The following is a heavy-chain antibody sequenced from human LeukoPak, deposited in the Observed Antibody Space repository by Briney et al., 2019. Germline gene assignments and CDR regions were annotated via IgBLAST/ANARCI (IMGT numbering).Heavy chain of an antibody. CDR1: GFTFSSYA. V-gene: IGHV3-23*01. D-gene: IGHD2-2*01. CDR2: ISGSGGST. CDR3: AKTVVPAAIEYYFDY. Sequence: GGSLRLSCAASGFTFSSYAMRWVRQAPGKGLEWVSAISGSGGSTYYADSVKGRFTISRDNSKKTLYLQMNSLRAEYTAVYYCAKTVVPAAIEYYFDYWGQGTLVTVSS. J-gene: IGHJ4*02.